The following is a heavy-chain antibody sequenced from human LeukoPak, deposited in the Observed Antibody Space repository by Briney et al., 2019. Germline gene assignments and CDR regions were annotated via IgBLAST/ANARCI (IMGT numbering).Heavy chain of an antibody. D-gene: IGHD3-10*01. CDR3: GRFGELGLWAFDI. J-gene: IGHJ3*02. V-gene: IGHV4-59*01. CDR1: GGSISSYY. CDR2: IYYSGST. Sequence: SETLSRTCTVSGGSISSYYWSWIRQPPGKGLEWIGYIYYSGSTNYNPSLKSRVTISVDTSKNQFSLKLSSVTAADTAVYYCGRFGELGLWAFDIWGQGTMVTVSS.